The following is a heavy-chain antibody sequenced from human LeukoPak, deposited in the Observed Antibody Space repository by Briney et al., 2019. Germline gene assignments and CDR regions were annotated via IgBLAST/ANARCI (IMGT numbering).Heavy chain of an antibody. CDR3: ARCGYSYEDAFDI. J-gene: IGHJ3*02. D-gene: IGHD5-18*01. V-gene: IGHV4-31*03. CDR2: IYYSGST. Sequence: ASETLSLTCTVSGGSISSGGYYWSWIRQHPGKGLEWIGYIYYSGSTYYNPSLKSRVTISVDTSKNQFSLKLSSVTAADTAVYYCARCGYSYEDAFDIWGQGTMVTVSS. CDR1: GGSISSGGYY.